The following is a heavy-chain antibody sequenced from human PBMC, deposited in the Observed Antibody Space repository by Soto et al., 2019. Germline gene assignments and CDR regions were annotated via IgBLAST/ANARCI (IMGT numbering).Heavy chain of an antibody. CDR3: AKDQLYIRGVIHNWFDP. D-gene: IGHD3-10*02. J-gene: IGHJ5*02. V-gene: IGHV1-3*01. CDR2: INAGNGNT. CDR1: GYTFTSYA. Sequence: ASVKVSCKASGYTFTSYAMHWVRQAPGQRLEWMGWINAGNGNTKYSQKFQGRVTITRDTSASTAYMELNSLRAEDTAVYYCAKDQLYIRGVIHNWFDPWGQGTPVTVSS.